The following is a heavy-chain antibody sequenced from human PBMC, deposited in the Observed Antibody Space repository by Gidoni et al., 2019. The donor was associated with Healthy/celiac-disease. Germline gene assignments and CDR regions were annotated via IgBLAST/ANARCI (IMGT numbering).Heavy chain of an antibody. D-gene: IGHD2-2*01. V-gene: IGHV1-2*04. J-gene: IGHJ4*02. Sequence: QVQLVPSGAEVKKPGASVQVSCKASGYTFTGYYMHWVRQAPGQGLEWMGWINPNSGGTNYAQKFQGWVTMTRDTSISTAYMELSRLRSDDTAVYYCARRYCSSTSCPLDYWGQGTLVTVSS. CDR1: GYTFTGYY. CDR3: ARRYCSSTSCPLDY. CDR2: INPNSGGT.